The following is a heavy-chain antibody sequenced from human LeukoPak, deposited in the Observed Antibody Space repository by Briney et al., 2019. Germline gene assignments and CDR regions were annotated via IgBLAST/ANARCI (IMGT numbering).Heavy chain of an antibody. D-gene: IGHD3-3*02. CDR1: GDTLSELS. CDR3: VTSILVSPFDY. J-gene: IGHJ4*02. Sequence: ASVKVSCKVSGDTLSELSMHWVRQAPGKGLEWMGGFDPEDVETIYAQKFQGRVTTTEDTSTDTAYMELSSLRTEDTAVYYCVTSILVSPFDYWGQGTLVTVSS. V-gene: IGHV1-24*01. CDR2: FDPEDVET.